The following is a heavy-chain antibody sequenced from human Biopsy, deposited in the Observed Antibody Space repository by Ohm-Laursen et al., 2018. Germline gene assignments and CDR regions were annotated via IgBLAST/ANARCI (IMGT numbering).Heavy chain of an antibody. V-gene: IGHV1-2*02. CDR1: GYTFTGYY. CDR2: INPNSGDT. J-gene: IGHJ4*02. D-gene: IGHD3-10*01. CDR3: AADSGSGSHFRFDY. Sequence: ASVKVSCKPSGYTFTGYYLHWVRQAPGQGLEWMGWINPNSGDTNYAQKFQGRVTMTRDTSTSTAYMDLSSLRSEDTAVYYCAADSGSGSHFRFDYWGQGALVSVSS.